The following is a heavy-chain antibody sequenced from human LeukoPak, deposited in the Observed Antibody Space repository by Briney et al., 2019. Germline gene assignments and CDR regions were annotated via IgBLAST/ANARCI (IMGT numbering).Heavy chain of an antibody. CDR1: GFTFSDYY. CDR3: ATQVENLRYFDWSTPYGMGV. CDR2: ISSRGCNI. V-gene: IGHV3-11*01. D-gene: IGHD3-9*01. Sequence: GGSLRLSCAASGFTFSDYYMSWIRQAPGKGLEWVSYISSRGCNIYYADSVKGRFTISRDNAKNSLYLQMNSLRAEDTAVYYCATQVENLRYFDWSTPYGMGVWGQGTTVTVSS. J-gene: IGHJ6*02.